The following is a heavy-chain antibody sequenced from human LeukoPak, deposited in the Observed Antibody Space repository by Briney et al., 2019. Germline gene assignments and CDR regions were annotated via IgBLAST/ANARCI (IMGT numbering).Heavy chain of an antibody. V-gene: IGHV4-39*07. CDR2: IYYSGST. CDR3: ARGRRLRYFDISRFDP. CDR1: GGSISSSSYY. Sequence: PSETLSLTCTVSGGSISSSSYYWGWIRQPPGKGLEWIGSIYYSGSTYYNPSLKSRVTISVDTSKNQFSLKLSSVTAADTAVYYCARGRRLRYFDISRFDPWGQGTLVTVSS. D-gene: IGHD3-9*01. J-gene: IGHJ5*02.